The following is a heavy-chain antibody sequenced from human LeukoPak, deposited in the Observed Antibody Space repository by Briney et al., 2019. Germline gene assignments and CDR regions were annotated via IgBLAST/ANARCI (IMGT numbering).Heavy chain of an antibody. V-gene: IGHV3-23*01. D-gene: IGHD6-19*01. CDR2: ISSSGGST. CDR3: AKDQSGWSY. Sequence: GGSLRLSCAASGFTFSSYAMTWVRQAPGKGLEWVSVISSSGGSTYYADSVKGRFTTSRDNSKNTLYLQMNSLRAEDTAVYYCAKDQSGWSYWGQGTLVTVSS. CDR1: GFTFSSYA. J-gene: IGHJ4*02.